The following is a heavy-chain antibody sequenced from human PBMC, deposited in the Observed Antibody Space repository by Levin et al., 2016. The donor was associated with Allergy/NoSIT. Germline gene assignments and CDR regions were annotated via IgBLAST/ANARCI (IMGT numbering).Heavy chain of an antibody. CDR1: GFTVSDNY. D-gene: IGHD3-10*01. CDR2: IYAGGST. CDR3: ARVVWLGELLSYSSRFDP. Sequence: GGSLRLSCAASGFTVSDNYMTWVRRAPGKGLEWVSIIYAGGSTYYANSLKGRFTISRDDSRNTVHLQINSLRVEDTAVYYCARVVWLGELLSYSSRFDPWGQGTLVTVSS. V-gene: IGHV3-66*01. J-gene: IGHJ5*02.